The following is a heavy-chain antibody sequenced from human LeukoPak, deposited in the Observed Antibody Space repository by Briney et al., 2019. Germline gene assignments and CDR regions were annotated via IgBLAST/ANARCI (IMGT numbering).Heavy chain of an antibody. V-gene: IGHV1-2*02. CDR3: ARNGRGGSGSYSGYYMDV. Sequence: ASVKVSCKASGYTFTGYYMHWVRQAPGQGLEWMGWINPNRGGTNYAQKFQGRVTMTRDTSISTAYMELSRLRSDDTAVYYCARNGRGGSGSYSGYYMDVWGKGTTVTVSS. J-gene: IGHJ6*03. D-gene: IGHD3-10*01. CDR2: INPNRGGT. CDR1: GYTFTGYY.